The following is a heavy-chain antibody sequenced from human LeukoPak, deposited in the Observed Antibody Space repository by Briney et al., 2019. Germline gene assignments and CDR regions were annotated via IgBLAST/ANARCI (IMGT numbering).Heavy chain of an antibody. CDR1: GGSISTYC. Sequence: SETLSLTCTVSGGSISTYCWSWIRQPAGKGLEWIGHICTSGSTNYNPSLKSRVTMSVDTSKNQLSLRLISVTAADTAVYYCTRDSGTSGEVKFDPWGQGSLVTVSS. D-gene: IGHD3-10*01. CDR3: TRDSGTSGEVKFDP. V-gene: IGHV4-4*07. CDR2: ICTSGST. J-gene: IGHJ5*02.